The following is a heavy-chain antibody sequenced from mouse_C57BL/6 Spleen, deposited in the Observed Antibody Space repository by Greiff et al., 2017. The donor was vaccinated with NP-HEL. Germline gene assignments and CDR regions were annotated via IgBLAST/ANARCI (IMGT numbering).Heavy chain of an antibody. CDR2: INPSTGGT. J-gene: IGHJ2*01. CDR3: ARRITTVVADFDY. D-gene: IGHD1-1*01. Sequence: VQLQQSGPELVKPGASVKISCKASGYSFTGYYMNWVKQSPEKSLEWIGEINPSTGGTTYNQKFKAKATLTVDKSSSTAYMQLKSLTSEDSAVYYCARRITTVVADFDYWGQGTTLTVSS. V-gene: IGHV1-42*01. CDR1: GYSFTGYY.